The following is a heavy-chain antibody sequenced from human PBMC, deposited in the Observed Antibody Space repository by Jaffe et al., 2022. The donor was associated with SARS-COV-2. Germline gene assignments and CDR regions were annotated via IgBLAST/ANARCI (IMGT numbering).Heavy chain of an antibody. Sequence: EVQLLQSGGGLVQPGGSLRLSCAGSRFSFSSYGMNWVRQTPGKGLEWVSTISGSGENTYYTDSVKGRFTVSRDNSKNTLYLQMNSLRAEDTAVYYCAKDWSWLVGSAFDYWGQGTQVTVSS. V-gene: IGHV3-23*01. D-gene: IGHD6-19*01. CDR1: RFSFSSYG. J-gene: IGHJ4*02. CDR2: ISGSGENT. CDR3: AKDWSWLVGSAFDY.